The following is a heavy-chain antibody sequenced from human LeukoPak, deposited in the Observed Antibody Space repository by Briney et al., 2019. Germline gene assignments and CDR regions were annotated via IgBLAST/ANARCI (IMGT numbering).Heavy chain of an antibody. D-gene: IGHD5-24*01. CDR3: ARDVARDGYNH. J-gene: IGHJ5*02. V-gene: IGHV4-39*07. CDR1: GGSISSSSYY. CDR2: IYHSGST. Sequence: SETLSLTCTVSGGSISSSSYYWGWIRQPPGKGLEWIGEIYHSGSTNYNPSLKSRVTISVDKSKNQFSLKLSSVTAADTAVYYCARDVARDGYNHWGQGTLVTVSS.